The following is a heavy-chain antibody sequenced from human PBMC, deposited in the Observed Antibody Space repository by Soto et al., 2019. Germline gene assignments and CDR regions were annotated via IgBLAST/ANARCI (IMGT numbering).Heavy chain of an antibody. CDR3: ARHWALGPHQDY. V-gene: IGHV4-59*08. CDR1: GGSISSYY. CDR2: IYYSGST. Sequence: LSETLSLTCTVSGGSISSYYWSWIRQPPGKGLEWIGYIYYSGSTNYNPSLKSRVTISVDTSKNQFSLKLSSVTAADTAVYYCARHWALGPHQDYWGQGTLVTVAS. D-gene: IGHD2-2*01. J-gene: IGHJ4*02.